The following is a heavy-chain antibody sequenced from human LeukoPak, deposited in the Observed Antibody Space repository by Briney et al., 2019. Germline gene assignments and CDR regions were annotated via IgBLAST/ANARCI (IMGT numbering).Heavy chain of an antibody. V-gene: IGHV1-69*13. Sequence: SVKVSCKASGGTFSSYAISWVRQAPGHGLEWMGGIIPIFGTANYAQKFQGRVTITADESTSTAYMELSSLRSEDTAVYYCARAERITIFGVVTPGYYYYMDVWGKGTTVTVSS. D-gene: IGHD3-3*01. J-gene: IGHJ6*03. CDR3: ARAERITIFGVVTPGYYYYMDV. CDR2: IIPIFGTA. CDR1: GGTFSSYA.